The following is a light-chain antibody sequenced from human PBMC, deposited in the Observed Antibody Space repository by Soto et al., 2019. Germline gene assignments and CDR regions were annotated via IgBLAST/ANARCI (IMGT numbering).Light chain of an antibody. Sequence: DIGMTQSPAPLCLSPGERATLSCRASQSVTSALAWYQHKPGQAPRLLIYDASTRAAGVPARFNGSGSETEFTLTISSLQSEDYAVYYCQHYNNWAPYTFGQGTKLEIK. CDR3: QHYNNWAPYT. CDR2: DAS. J-gene: IGKJ2*01. CDR1: QSVTSA. V-gene: IGKV3-15*01.